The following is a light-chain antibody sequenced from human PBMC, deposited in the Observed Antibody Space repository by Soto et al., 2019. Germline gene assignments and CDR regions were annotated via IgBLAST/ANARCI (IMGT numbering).Light chain of an antibody. CDR3: QQYGSSLT. CDR2: GAS. CDR1: QSVSSSY. J-gene: IGKJ1*01. Sequence: EIVLTQSPGTLSLPPGERATLSCRASQSVSSSYLAWYQQKPGQAPRLLIYGASSRATGIPDRFSGSGSRTDFTLTVSRLEPEDFAVYYCQQYGSSLTSGQGTKVDIK. V-gene: IGKV3-20*01.